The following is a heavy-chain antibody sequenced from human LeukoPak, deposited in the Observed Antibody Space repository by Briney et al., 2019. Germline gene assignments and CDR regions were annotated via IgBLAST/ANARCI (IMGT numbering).Heavy chain of an antibody. Sequence: GESLKISCNGSGYTFNSYWIGRVRQMPAAGLERMGSIYPGDSDTRYSPSFQGQVTISADKSISTAYLQWSSLKASDSAMYYCARRYGSALYGVFDYWGQGTLVIVSS. V-gene: IGHV5-51*01. CDR2: IYPGDSDT. CDR3: ARRYGSALYGVFDY. CDR1: GYTFNSYW. J-gene: IGHJ4*02. D-gene: IGHD6-19*01.